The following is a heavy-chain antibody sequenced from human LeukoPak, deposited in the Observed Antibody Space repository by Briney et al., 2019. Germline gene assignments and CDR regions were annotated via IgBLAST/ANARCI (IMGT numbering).Heavy chain of an antibody. Sequence: ATMKVSRKASGYTFTGYYMHWVRQAPGQGLEWMGWINPNSGGTDYAQKFQGRVTMTRDTSISTAYMELSRLRSDDTAVYYCARGPQDDYVWGSYPDFDYWGQGTLVTVSS. CDR3: ARGPQDDYVWGSYPDFDY. J-gene: IGHJ4*02. V-gene: IGHV1-2*02. CDR1: GYTFTGYY. CDR2: INPNSGGT. D-gene: IGHD3-16*02.